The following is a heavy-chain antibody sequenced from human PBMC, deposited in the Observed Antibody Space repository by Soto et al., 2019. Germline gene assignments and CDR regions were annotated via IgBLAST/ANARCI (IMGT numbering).Heavy chain of an antibody. J-gene: IGHJ4*02. V-gene: IGHV1-3*01. CDR2: INAGNGNT. CDR1: RYTFTSYA. Sequence: ASVKVYCKAPRYTFTSYAMHSVRQAPGQRLEWMGWINAGNGNTKYSQKFQGRVTITRDTSASTAYMELSSLRSEDTAVYYCARGITLPTPLDYWGQGTLVTVSP. CDR3: ARGITLPTPLDY. D-gene: IGHD1-20*01.